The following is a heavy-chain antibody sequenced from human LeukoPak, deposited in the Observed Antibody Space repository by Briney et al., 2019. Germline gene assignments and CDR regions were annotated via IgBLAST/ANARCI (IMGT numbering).Heavy chain of an antibody. CDR3: AREGGEYYYGSGSWDY. Sequence: ASVKVSCKASGYTFTSYGISWVRQAPGQGLEWMGWISAYNGNTNYAQKLQGRVTMTTDTSTSTAYMELRSLRSDDTAVYYCAREGGEYYYGSGSWDYWGQGTLVTVSS. CDR2: ISAYNGNT. D-gene: IGHD3-10*01. J-gene: IGHJ4*02. V-gene: IGHV1-18*01. CDR1: GYTFTSYG.